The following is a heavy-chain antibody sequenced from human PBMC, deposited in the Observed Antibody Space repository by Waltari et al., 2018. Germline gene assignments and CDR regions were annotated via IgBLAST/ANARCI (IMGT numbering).Heavy chain of an antibody. CDR3: ARGHYERGVDAFDI. CDR2: IYYSGRT. V-gene: IGHV4-39*07. D-gene: IGHD3-3*01. Sequence: QLQLQESGPGLVKPSETLSLTCTVSGGSISSSSYYWGWIRQPPGKGLEWIGSIYYSGRTCYNPSLKSRVTISVDTSKNQFSLKLSSVTAADTAVYYCARGHYERGVDAFDIWGQGTMVTVSS. J-gene: IGHJ3*02. CDR1: GGSISSSSYY.